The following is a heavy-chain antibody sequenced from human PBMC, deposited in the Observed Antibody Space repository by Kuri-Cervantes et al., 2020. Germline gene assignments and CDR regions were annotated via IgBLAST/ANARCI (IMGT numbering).Heavy chain of an antibody. CDR2: IIPILGIA. D-gene: IGHD6-19*01. CDR1: GYTFTSYG. Sequence: SVKVSCKASGYTFTSYGISWVRQAPGQGLEWMGRIIPILGIANYAQKFQGRVTITADKSTSTAYMELCSLRSEDTAVYYCARDRIAVAGYFDYWGQGALVTVSS. V-gene: IGHV1-69*04. J-gene: IGHJ4*02. CDR3: ARDRIAVAGYFDY.